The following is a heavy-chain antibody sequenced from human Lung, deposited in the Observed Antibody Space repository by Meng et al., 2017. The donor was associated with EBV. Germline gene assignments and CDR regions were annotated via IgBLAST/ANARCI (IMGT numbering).Heavy chain of an antibody. Sequence: QGELAQSGAEVRRPGSSVKVSCQAFGGTFSRYPINWLRQAPGQGLEWMAEIHPKFTTTNFAQNFQGRVTLSADESSTTVYMELTSLRSEDTAVYYCAQQLLPMGAFFQHWGQGTLVTVSS. V-gene: IGHV1-69*01. CDR1: GGTFSRYP. D-gene: IGHD2/OR15-2a*01. CDR3: AQQLLPMGAFFQH. J-gene: IGHJ1*01. CDR2: IHPKFTTT.